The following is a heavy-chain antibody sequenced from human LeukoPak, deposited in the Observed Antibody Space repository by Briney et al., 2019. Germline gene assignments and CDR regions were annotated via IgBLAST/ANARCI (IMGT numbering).Heavy chain of an antibody. V-gene: IGHV4-59*12. CDR1: GGSISSYY. D-gene: IGHD6-19*01. Sequence: SETLSLTCTVSGGSISSYYWSWIRQPPGKGLEWIGYIYYSGSTNYNPSLKSRVTISADTSKNQFSLKLSSVTAADTAVYYCARVRGSSGWYIYWGQGTLVTVSS. CDR3: ARVRGSSGWYIY. J-gene: IGHJ4*02. CDR2: IYYSGST.